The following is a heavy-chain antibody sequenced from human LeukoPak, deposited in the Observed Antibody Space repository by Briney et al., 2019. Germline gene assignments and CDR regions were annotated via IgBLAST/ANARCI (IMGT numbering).Heavy chain of an antibody. J-gene: IGHJ4*02. CDR3: ARGQLYYDSSGFDY. D-gene: IGHD3-22*01. CDR2: VSTSSSYI. V-gene: IGHV3-21*01. Sequence: GGSLRLSCAASGFTFSSYSMNWVRQAPGKGLEWVSSVSTSSSYIYYADSVKGRFTISRDNAKNSLYLQMNSLRAEDTAVYYCARGQLYYDSSGFDYWGQGTLVTVSS. CDR1: GFTFSSYS.